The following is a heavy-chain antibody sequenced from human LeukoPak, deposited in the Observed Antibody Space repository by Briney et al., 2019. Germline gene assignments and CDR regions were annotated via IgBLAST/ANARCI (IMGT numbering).Heavy chain of an antibody. CDR1: GGSISSGGYS. V-gene: IGHV4-30-2*01. D-gene: IGHD3-22*01. CDR3: VTYYFDSSGPKKNY. J-gene: IGHJ4*02. CDR2: IYHSGST. Sequence: SETLSLTCAVSGGSISSGGYSWSWIRQPPGTGLEWIGYIYHSGSTNYNPSLKSRVTISVDTSKKQFSLKLSSVTAADTAVYYCVTYYFDSSGPKKNYWGQGTLVTVSS.